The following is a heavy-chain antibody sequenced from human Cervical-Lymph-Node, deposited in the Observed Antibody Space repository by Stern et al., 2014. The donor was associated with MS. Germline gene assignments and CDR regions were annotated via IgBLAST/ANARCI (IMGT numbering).Heavy chain of an antibody. CDR1: EGSISHYR. J-gene: IGHJ3*01. CDR3: ARDESQWMHLWPTAFDL. CDR2: IDYSGNT. Sequence: QVQLQESGPGLVKPSETLSLTCSVSEGSISHYRWSWIRQSPGKGLEWIGYIDYSGNTNSNPSLNSRVTLSVDTSKNQLSLKLSSVTAADTAVYYCARDESQWMHLWPTAFDLWGHGTMVTVSS. V-gene: IGHV4-59*01. D-gene: IGHD5-18*01.